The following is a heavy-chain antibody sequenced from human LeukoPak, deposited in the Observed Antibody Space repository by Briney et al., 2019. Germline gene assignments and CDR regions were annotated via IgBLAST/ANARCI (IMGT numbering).Heavy chain of an antibody. V-gene: IGHV4-39*01. Sequence: SETLSLTCTVSGGSISSSSYYWGWIRQPPGKGLEWIGSIYYSGSTYYNPSLKSRVSISADTSKNQFSLKLSSVTAADTAVYYWTSYSSSHYYYYYMDVWGKGTTVTISS. D-gene: IGHD6-13*01. J-gene: IGHJ6*03. CDR1: GGSISSSSYY. CDR3: TSYSSSHYYYYYMDV. CDR2: IYYSGST.